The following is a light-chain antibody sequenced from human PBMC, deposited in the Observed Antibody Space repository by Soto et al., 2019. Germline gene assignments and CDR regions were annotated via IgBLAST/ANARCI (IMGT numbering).Light chain of an antibody. V-gene: IGKV1-5*01. Sequence: DIQVTQSPPTLSASVVDRFTITCLASQTISTCMALYQQKPGKAPKLLVYYASTLQSGVASRFSGSGSETEFTLIISGLQPDDSATYYCQQYTNTNNPWMFGQGTKVDIK. J-gene: IGKJ1*01. CDR2: YAS. CDR3: QQYTNTNNPWM. CDR1: QTISTC.